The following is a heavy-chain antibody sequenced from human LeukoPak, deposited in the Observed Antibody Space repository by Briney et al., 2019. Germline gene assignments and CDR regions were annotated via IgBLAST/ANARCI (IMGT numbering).Heavy chain of an antibody. CDR2: MYYSGST. D-gene: IGHD3-22*01. J-gene: IGHJ4*02. V-gene: IGHV4-39*01. CDR1: GGSISSSSYY. CDR3: ARAGDSRGNFDY. Sequence: PSETLSLTCTVSGGSISSSSYYWGWIRQPPGKGLEWIGSMYYSGSTYHNPSLKSRVTISVDTSKNQFSLKLSSVTAADTAVYYCARAGDSRGNFDYWGQGTLVTVSS.